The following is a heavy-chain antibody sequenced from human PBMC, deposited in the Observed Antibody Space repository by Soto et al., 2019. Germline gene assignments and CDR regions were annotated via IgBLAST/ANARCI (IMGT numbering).Heavy chain of an antibody. V-gene: IGHV3-21*06. CDR3: ARDIASPGGDYFDS. Sequence: ESGGGLVKAGGSLRLFCTASGFTFRNYKMNWVRQAPGKGLEWVSSIITGGAYMFYADSVKGRFTISRDNAQNSLCLQIDSPRAEDTAVYYCARDIASPGGDYFDSWGQGTLVTVSS. CDR2: IITGGAYM. J-gene: IGHJ4*02. CDR1: GFTFRNYK. D-gene: IGHD2-21*01.